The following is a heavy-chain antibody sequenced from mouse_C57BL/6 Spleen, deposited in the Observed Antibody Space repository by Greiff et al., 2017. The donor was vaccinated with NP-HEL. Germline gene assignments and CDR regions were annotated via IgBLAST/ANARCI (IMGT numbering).Heavy chain of an antibody. CDR3: ARDYGSSSYWYFDV. V-gene: IGHV1-64*01. J-gene: IGHJ1*03. CDR2: IHPNSGST. Sequence: VQLQQPGAELVKPGASVKLSCKASGYTFTSYWMHWVKQRPGQGLEWIGMIHPNSGSTNYNEKFKSKATLTVDKSSSTAYMQLSSLTSEDSAVYYGARDYGSSSYWYFDVWGTGTTVTVSS. D-gene: IGHD1-1*01. CDR1: GYTFTSYW.